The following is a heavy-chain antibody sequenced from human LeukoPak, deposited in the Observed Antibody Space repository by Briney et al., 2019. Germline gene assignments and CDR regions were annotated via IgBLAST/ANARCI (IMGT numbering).Heavy chain of an antibody. CDR2: INAGNGNT. J-gene: IGHJ1*01. D-gene: IGHD1-26*01. Sequence: ASVKVSCKASGYTFTSYAMHWVRQAPGQRLEWMGWINAGNGNTKYSQKFQGRVTITRDTSASTAYMELSSLRSEDTAVYYCARDRGGSRGYFQHWGQGTLVTVSS. CDR1: GYTFTSYA. CDR3: ARDRGGSRGYFQH. V-gene: IGHV1-3*01.